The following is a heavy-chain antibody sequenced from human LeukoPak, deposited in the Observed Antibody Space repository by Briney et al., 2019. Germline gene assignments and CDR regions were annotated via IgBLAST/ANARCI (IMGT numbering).Heavy chain of an antibody. D-gene: IGHD6-6*01. V-gene: IGHV1-69*04. CDR3: ASVQQLGGYFDY. CDR2: IIPILGIA. CDR1: GGTFSSYA. Sequence: SVKVSCKASGGTFSSYAISWVRQAPGQGLEWMGRIIPILGIANYAQKFQGRVTITADKSTSTAYMELSSLRSEDTAVYYCASVQQLGGYFDYWGQGTLVTVSS. J-gene: IGHJ4*02.